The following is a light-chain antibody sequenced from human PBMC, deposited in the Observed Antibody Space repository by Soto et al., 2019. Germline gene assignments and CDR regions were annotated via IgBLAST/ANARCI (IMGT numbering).Light chain of an antibody. CDR2: GAS. CDR1: QSLSSS. J-gene: IGKJ5*01. V-gene: IGKV3-15*01. CDR3: QQYKNWPPIT. Sequence: EIVMTQSPATLSVSPGEGATLSCRASQSLSSSLAWYQQKPGQAPRLLIYGASTRATGIPARFSGSGSGTEFTLTISSLQPEDFAVYYCQQYKNWPPITFGQGTRLEIK.